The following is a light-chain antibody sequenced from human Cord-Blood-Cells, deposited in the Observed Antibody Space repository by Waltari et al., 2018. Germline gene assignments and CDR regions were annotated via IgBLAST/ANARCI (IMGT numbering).Light chain of an antibody. J-gene: IGKJ3*01. CDR1: QSISSY. CDR2: AAS. V-gene: IGKV1-39*01. CDR3: QQSYSTPFT. Sequence: DTQMTQTPSSLSASVGARVTTTFRASQSISSYLNWYQQKPGKAPKLLIYAASSLQSGVPSRFSGSGAGTDFTLSISSMQPEEFAAYYCQQSYSTPFTFGPGTKVDIK.